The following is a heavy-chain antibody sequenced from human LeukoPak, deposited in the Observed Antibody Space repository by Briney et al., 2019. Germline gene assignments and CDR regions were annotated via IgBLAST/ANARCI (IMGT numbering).Heavy chain of an antibody. J-gene: IGHJ4*02. V-gene: IGHV3-30*02. D-gene: IGHD3-22*01. CDR1: GFTFSSYG. CDR2: IRYDGSNK. CDR3: AKDKMRYYYDSSGYDY. Sequence: GGSLRLSCAASGFTFSSYGMHWVHQTPGKGLEWVAFIRYDGSNKYYADSVKGRFTISRDNSKNTLYLQMNSLRAEDTAVYYCAKDKMRYYYDSSGYDYWGQGTLVTVSS.